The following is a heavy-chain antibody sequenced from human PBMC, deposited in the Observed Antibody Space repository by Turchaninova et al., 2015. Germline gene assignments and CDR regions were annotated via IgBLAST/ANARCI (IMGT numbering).Heavy chain of an antibody. CDR3: ARGPIAAAGTGGPFDY. V-gene: IGHV4-34*01. Sequence: QVQLQQWGAGLLKPSETLSLTCAVYGGSFSGYYWSWIRQPPGTGLEWSGEINHSGSTNYNPSLQSRVTIAVVTSQNQFSLKLSSVTAADTAVYYCARGPIAAAGTGGPFDYWGQGTLVTVSS. CDR1: GGSFSGYY. D-gene: IGHD6-13*01. J-gene: IGHJ4*02. CDR2: INHSGST.